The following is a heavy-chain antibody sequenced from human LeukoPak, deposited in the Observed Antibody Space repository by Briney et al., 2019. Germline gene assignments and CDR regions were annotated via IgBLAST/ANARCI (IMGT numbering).Heavy chain of an antibody. J-gene: IGHJ6*02. CDR2: IIPIFGTA. Sequence: ASVKVSCKASGGTFSSYAISWVRQAPGQGLEWMGGIIPIFGTANYAQKFQGRVTITADESTSTAYMELSSLRSEDTAVYYCAGGRVADYYYYGMDVWGQGTTVTVSS. CDR1: GGTFSSYA. D-gene: IGHD3-10*01. V-gene: IGHV1-69*13. CDR3: AGGRVADYYYYGMDV.